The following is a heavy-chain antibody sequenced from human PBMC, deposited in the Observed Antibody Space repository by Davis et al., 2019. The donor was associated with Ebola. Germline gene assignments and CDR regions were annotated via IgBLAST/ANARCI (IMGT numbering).Heavy chain of an antibody. CDR2: ISSSSSTI. Sequence: PGGSLRLSCAASGFTFSSYSMNWVRQAPGKGLEWVSYISSSSSTIYYADSVKGRFTISRDNAKNSLYLQMNSLRDEDTAVYYCARDVSPDIVVVTAGDAFDIWGQGTMVTVSS. CDR3: ARDVSPDIVVVTAGDAFDI. CDR1: GFTFSSYS. D-gene: IGHD2-21*02. V-gene: IGHV3-48*02. J-gene: IGHJ3*02.